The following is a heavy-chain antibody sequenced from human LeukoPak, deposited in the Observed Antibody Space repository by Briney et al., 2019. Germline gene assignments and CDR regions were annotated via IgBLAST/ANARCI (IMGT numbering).Heavy chain of an antibody. J-gene: IGHJ4*02. V-gene: IGHV4-59*01. CDR2: IRYSGST. Sequence: SETLSLTCTVSRGSINSFYWSWIRQPPGKGLEWIGYIRYSGSTSYNPSLTSRVTISVDMSKNQFSLRLSSLTAADTVVYYCARDYGGKFDSWGQGTLVTVSS. CDR1: RGSINSFY. D-gene: IGHD4-23*01. CDR3: ARDYGGKFDS.